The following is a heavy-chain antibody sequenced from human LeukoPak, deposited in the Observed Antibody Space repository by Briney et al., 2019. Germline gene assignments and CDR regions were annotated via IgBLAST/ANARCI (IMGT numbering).Heavy chain of an antibody. V-gene: IGHV3-64D*06. Sequence: GGSLRLPCSASGFTFSSHAMHWVRQTPGKGLEYVSAISSNGGSTYYADSVKGRFTISRDNSKNTLYLQMSSLRAEDTAVYYCVKSSSSWSQFEYFQHWGQGTLVTVSS. J-gene: IGHJ1*01. D-gene: IGHD6-13*01. CDR2: ISSNGGST. CDR3: VKSSSSWSQFEYFQH. CDR1: GFTFSSHA.